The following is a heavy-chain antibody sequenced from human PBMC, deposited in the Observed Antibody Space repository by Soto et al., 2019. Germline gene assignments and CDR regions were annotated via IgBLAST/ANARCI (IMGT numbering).Heavy chain of an antibody. D-gene: IGHD5-12*01. J-gene: IGHJ6*02. Sequence: ASVKVSCKASGYAFTSYHMHWVRQAPGQGLEWMGIINPSGGSTSYAQKFQGRVTMIRDTSTSTVYMELSSLRSEDTAVYYCARGRVASYYYYYGMDVWGQGTTVTVSS. V-gene: IGHV1-46*03. CDR2: INPSGGST. CDR1: GYAFTSYH. CDR3: ARGRVASYYYYYGMDV.